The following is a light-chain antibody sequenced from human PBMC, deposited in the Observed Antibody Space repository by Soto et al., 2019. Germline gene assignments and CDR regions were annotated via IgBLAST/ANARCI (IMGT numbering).Light chain of an antibody. V-gene: IGKV3-15*01. Sequence: EILMTQTPATLSVSPGEGHTLSCRASQSISRTLAWYQQRPGQAPRLLIYGASSRATGVPARFSGSGSGTEFTLTISSLQSEDFAVYYCQQYNDWPLTFGGGTKVEIK. CDR3: QQYNDWPLT. CDR1: QSISRT. J-gene: IGKJ4*01. CDR2: GAS.